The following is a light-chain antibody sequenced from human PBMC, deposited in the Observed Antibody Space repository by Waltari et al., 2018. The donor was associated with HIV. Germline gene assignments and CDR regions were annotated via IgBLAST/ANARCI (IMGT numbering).Light chain of an antibody. V-gene: IGKV4-1*01. CDR3: QQYFWSLWT. CDR1: HRVFQHSDQRNF. CDR2: WAS. J-gene: IGKJ1*01. Sequence: DIGMTQPPGPLAVSLGERATISCKSSHRVFQHSDQRNFLAWYQTRRGQALKFLISWASIREFGVPDRFSVRGSGTDFTFTITYLQAEAVAVYYCQQYFWSLWTFGQGTKV.